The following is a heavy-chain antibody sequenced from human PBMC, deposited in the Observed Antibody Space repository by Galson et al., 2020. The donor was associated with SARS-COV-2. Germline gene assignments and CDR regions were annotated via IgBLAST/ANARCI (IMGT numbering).Heavy chain of an antibody. J-gene: IGHJ4*02. CDR1: GFTFSSYA. D-gene: IGHD3-9*01. CDR2: ISYDGSNK. Sequence: GESLKISCAASGFTFSSYAIQWVRQAPGKGLEWVAVISYDGSNKYYADSVKGRFTISRDNSKNTLYLQMSSLRAEDTAVYYCARDSMERVDILTGYSFDYWGQGTLVTVS. V-gene: IGHV3-30-3*01. CDR3: ARDSMERVDILTGYSFDY.